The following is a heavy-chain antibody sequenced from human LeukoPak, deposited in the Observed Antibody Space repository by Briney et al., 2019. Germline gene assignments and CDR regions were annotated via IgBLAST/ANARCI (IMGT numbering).Heavy chain of an antibody. J-gene: IGHJ5*02. CDR1: GFTVSSKY. D-gene: IGHD2-2*02. V-gene: IGHV3-53*01. CDR2: IYSGGST. Sequence: GGSLRLSCAASGFTVSSKYMSWVRQAPGKGLEWVSVIYSGGSTYYADSVKGRFTISRDNSKNTLYLQMNSLRAEDTAVYYCARDIVVVPAAISWFDPWGQGTLVTVSS. CDR3: ARDIVVVPAAISWFDP.